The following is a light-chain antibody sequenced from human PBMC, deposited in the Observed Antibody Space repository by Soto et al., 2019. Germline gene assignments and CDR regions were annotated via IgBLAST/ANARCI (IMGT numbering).Light chain of an antibody. CDR2: KAS. J-gene: IGKJ1*01. CDR1: QSISSW. CDR3: QQYDSYSAT. Sequence: DIQMTQSPSTLSASLGDRVTITCRASQSISSWVAWYQQKPGKAPKLLFYKASTLESGVSSRFTGSGSGTEFTLTINSLQPDDFATYYCQQYDSYSATFGQGTKV. V-gene: IGKV1-5*03.